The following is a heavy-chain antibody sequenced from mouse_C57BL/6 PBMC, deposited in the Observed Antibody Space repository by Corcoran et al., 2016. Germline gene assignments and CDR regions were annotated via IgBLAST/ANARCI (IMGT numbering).Heavy chain of an antibody. CDR2: INPNNGGT. Sequence: EVQLQQSGPELVKPGASVKISCKASGYTFTDYYMNWVKQSHGKSLEWIGDINPNNGGTSYNQKFKGKATLTVDKSSSTAYMELHSLTSEDSAVYYCAPGGYAMDYWGQGTSVTVSS. CDR1: GYTFTDYY. V-gene: IGHV1-26*01. CDR3: APGGYAMDY. J-gene: IGHJ4*01.